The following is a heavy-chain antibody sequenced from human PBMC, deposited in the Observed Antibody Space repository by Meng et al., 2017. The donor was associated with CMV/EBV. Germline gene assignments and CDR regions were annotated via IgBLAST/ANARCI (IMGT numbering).Heavy chain of an antibody. D-gene: IGHD6-19*01. V-gene: IGHV4-39*07. CDR2: IYYSGST. CDR3: ARAGGSYRSATYPPPANWFDP. CDR1: GGSISSSSYY. J-gene: IGHJ5*02. Sequence: GSLRLSCTVSGGSISSSSYYWGWIRQPPGKGLEWIGSIYYSGSTYYNPSLKSRVTISVDTSKNHFSLRLTSVTAADTAVYYCARAGGSYRSATYPPPANWFDPWGQGALVTVSS.